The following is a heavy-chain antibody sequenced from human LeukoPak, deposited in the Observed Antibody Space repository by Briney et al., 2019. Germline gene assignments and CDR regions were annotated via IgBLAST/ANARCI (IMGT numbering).Heavy chain of an antibody. V-gene: IGHV1-2*02. CDR1: GYTFTSYY. CDR2: INPNSGGT. CDR3: ARGGYDFWSGSHPYYFDY. J-gene: IGHJ4*02. Sequence: ASVKVSCKASGYTFTSYYMHWVRQAPGQGLEWMGWINPNSGGTNYAQKFQGRVTMTRDTSISTAYMELSRLRSDDAAVYYCARGGYDFWSGSHPYYFDYWGQGTLVTVSS. D-gene: IGHD3-3*01.